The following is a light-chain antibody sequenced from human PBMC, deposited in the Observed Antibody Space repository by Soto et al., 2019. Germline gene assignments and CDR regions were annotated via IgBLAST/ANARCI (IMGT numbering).Light chain of an antibody. J-gene: IGLJ2*01. Sequence: QSVVTQPPSASGSPGQRVTISCSGRSSNIGSNYVYWYQQLPGTAPKLLIYKNSQRPSGVPDRFSASKSGASASLAITGLRTEDEADYHCAAWDDSLSGPVFGGGTKVTVL. CDR2: KNS. CDR1: SSNIGSNY. V-gene: IGLV1-47*01. CDR3: AAWDDSLSGPV.